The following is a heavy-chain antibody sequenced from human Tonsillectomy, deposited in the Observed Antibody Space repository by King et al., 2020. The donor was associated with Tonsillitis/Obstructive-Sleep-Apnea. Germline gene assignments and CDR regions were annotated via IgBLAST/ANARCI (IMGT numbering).Heavy chain of an antibody. V-gene: IGHV7-4-1*02. Sequence: QLVQSGSELKKPGASVKVSCKASGYTFTTYAMNWVRQAPGQGLEWMGWINTNTGNPTYVQGFTGRFVFSLDTSVSTAYLQISSLKAEDTAVYYCARDWVFSCSSGFDYWGQGTLVTVSS. D-gene: IGHD6-6*01. J-gene: IGHJ4*02. CDR2: INTNTGNP. CDR1: GYTFTTYA. CDR3: ARDWVFSCSSGFDY.